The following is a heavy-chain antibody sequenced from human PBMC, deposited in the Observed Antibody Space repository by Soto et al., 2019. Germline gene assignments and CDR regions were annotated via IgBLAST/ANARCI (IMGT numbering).Heavy chain of an antibody. V-gene: IGHV3-23*01. CDR2: ISGSGGST. D-gene: IGHD3-3*01. Sequence: GGSLRLSCAASGFTFSSYAMSWVRQAPGKGLEWVPAISGSGGSTSYADSVKGRFTISRDNSKNTLYLQMNSLRAEDTAVYYCAKDLVDFWSGYLVYWGQGTLVTVSS. J-gene: IGHJ4*02. CDR1: GFTFSSYA. CDR3: AKDLVDFWSGYLVY.